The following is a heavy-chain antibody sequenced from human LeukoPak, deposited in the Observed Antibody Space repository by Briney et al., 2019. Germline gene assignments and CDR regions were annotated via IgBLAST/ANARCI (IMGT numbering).Heavy chain of an antibody. Sequence: HPGGSLRLSCAASGFTFSSYAMSWVRQAPGKGLEWVSAISGSGGSTYYADSVKGRFTISRDNSKNTLYLQMNSLRAEDTAVYYCAKLAYYDILTGAWAYFDYWGQGTLVTVSS. D-gene: IGHD3-9*01. V-gene: IGHV3-23*01. CDR2: ISGSGGST. CDR1: GFTFSSYA. CDR3: AKLAYYDILTGAWAYFDY. J-gene: IGHJ4*02.